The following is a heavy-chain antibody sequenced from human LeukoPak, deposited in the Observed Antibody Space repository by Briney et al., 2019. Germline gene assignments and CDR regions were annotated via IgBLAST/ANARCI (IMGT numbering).Heavy chain of an antibody. CDR2: ISGDGGTT. V-gene: IGHV3-43*02. CDR1: GFTFYDYA. D-gene: IGHD6-13*01. Sequence: GGSLRLSCTASGFTFYDYAMHWGGQAPAKGLEWVSLISGDGGTTDYADSVKGRFTISRDNLRNCLYLHMTSLRTEDTALYFCAKVYVGSWYAYDHWGQGTLVTVSS. J-gene: IGHJ4*02. CDR3: AKVYVGSWYAYDH.